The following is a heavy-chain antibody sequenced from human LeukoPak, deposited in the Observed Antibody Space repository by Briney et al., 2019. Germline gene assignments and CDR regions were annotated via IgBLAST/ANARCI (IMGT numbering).Heavy chain of an antibody. D-gene: IGHD6-6*01. J-gene: IGHJ5*02. CDR1: GYTFTGSY. CDR3: ARGRLGSSAAHWFDP. Sequence: GASVKVSCKASGYTFTGSYMHWVRQAPGQGLEWMGWINPNSGGTNYAQKFQGRVTMTRDTSISTAYMELSRLRSDDTAVYYCARGRLGSSAAHWFDPWGQGTLVTVSS. CDR2: INPNSGGT. V-gene: IGHV1-2*02.